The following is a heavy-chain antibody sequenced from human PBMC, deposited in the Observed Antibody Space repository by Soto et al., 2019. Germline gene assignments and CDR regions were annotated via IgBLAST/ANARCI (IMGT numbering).Heavy chain of an antibody. D-gene: IGHD3-3*01. Sequence: GGSLRLSXAASGFTFSSYDMIWVRQAPGRGLEWVASIKQDGGDKYYLGDVKGRFTVSRDDAESSLSLHLNSLRAEDTAIYYCTRARFRGMDVWGQGTTVTVSS. J-gene: IGHJ6*02. CDR2: IKQDGGDK. CDR1: GFTFSSYD. CDR3: TRARFRGMDV. V-gene: IGHV3-7*01.